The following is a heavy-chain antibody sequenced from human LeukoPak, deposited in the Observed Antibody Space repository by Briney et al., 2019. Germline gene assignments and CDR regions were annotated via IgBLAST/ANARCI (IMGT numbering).Heavy chain of an antibody. Sequence: PGGSLRLSCAASGFTVSSNYMSWVRQAPGKGLEWVSVIYSGGRTYYADSVKGRFTISRDNSKNTLYLQMNSLRAEDTAVYYCARAAEWQVLDYWGQGTLVTVSS. D-gene: IGHD6-19*01. CDR1: GFTVSSNY. J-gene: IGHJ4*02. CDR3: ARAAEWQVLDY. V-gene: IGHV3-53*01. CDR2: IYSGGRT.